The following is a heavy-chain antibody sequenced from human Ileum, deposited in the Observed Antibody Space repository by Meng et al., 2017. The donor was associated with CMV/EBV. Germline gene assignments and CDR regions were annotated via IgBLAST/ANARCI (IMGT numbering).Heavy chain of an antibody. D-gene: IGHD6-19*01. V-gene: IGHV4-4*07. Sequence: VELPGAGPGLVEPSGTLSLICRVSSGSICGYHWNWIRQSAGKGLEWIGRVYSSGSTNFHTSLKSRLTMSVDTSTNQVSLDLSSVTAADTAVYYCARAEADTGNFEYWGQGTLVTVSS. J-gene: IGHJ4*02. CDR2: VYSSGST. CDR3: ARAEADTGNFEY. CDR1: SGSICGYH.